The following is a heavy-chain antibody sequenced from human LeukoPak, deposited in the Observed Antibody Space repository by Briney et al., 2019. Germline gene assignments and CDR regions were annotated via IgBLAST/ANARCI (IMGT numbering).Heavy chain of an antibody. D-gene: IGHD1-1*01. J-gene: IGHJ4*02. CDR1: GFTFTDYG. CDR2: IRYDGTIK. Sequence: PGGSLRLSCAASGFTFTDYGIHWVRQAPGKGLEWVAFIRYDGTIKYYADSVKGRFIISRDNSRNTLYLQMDSLRTEDTAVYYCAKEGTASKPSDLDYWGQGTLVTVFS. V-gene: IGHV3-30*02. CDR3: AKEGTASKPSDLDY.